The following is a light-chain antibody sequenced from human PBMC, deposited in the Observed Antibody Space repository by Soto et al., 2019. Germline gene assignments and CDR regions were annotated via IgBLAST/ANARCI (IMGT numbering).Light chain of an antibody. J-gene: IGLJ3*02. CDR2: EVT. CDR3: SSFTSSSTWV. CDR1: SSDVGGYNS. Sequence: QSALTQPASVSGSPGQSITISCTGTSSDVGGYNSVSWYQHHPGEAPNLMIYEVTNRPSGVSNRFSGSKSGNTASLTISGLQAEDEAEYYCSSFTSSSTWVFGGGTKLTVL. V-gene: IGLV2-14*01.